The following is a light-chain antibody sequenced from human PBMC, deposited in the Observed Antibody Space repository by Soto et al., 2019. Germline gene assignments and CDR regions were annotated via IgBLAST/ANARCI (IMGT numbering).Light chain of an antibody. CDR3: ATWDDSLRGWV. CDR2: RNN. CDR1: SSNIGDSY. V-gene: IGLV1-47*01. Sequence: QSVLTQPPSASGTPGQRVTISCSGSSSNIGDSYGYWFQQLPGTAPKLLIYRNNQRPSGVPDRFSGSESGTSASLAISGLRPEDEADYYCATWDDSLRGWVFGGGTKLTVL. J-gene: IGLJ3*02.